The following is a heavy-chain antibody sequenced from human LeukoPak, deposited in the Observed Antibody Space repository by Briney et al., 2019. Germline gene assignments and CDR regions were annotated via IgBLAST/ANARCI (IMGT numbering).Heavy chain of an antibody. V-gene: IGHV3-48*03. Sequence: GGSLSLSCAASGFSLSSYEMNWVRQAPGKGLEWVSYISSSGSDIFYADSVKGRFTISRDNAKNSLFLQMNSLRAEDTAFYYCASKGGFDDWGQGTLVTVSS. D-gene: IGHD2-15*01. CDR2: ISSSGSDI. CDR1: GFSLSSYE. J-gene: IGHJ4*02. CDR3: ASKGGFDD.